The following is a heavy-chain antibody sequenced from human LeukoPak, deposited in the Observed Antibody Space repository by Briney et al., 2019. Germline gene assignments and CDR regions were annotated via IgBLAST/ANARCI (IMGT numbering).Heavy chain of an antibody. D-gene: IGHD1-26*01. V-gene: IGHV3-74*01. CDR3: ARLFLRGSYSY. J-gene: IGHJ4*02. CDR2: INSDGSST. Sequence: GGSLRLSCAASGFTFSSYWMHWVRQAPGKGLVWVSRINSDGSSTSYADSVKGRFAISRDNAKNTLYLQMNSLRAEDTAVYYCARLFLRGSYSYWGQGTLVTVSS. CDR1: GFTFSSYW.